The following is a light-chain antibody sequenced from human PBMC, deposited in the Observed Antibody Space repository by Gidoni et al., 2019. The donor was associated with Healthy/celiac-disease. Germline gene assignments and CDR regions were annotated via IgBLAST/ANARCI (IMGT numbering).Light chain of an antibody. CDR1: QSVSSSY. CDR2: GAS. V-gene: IGKV3-20*01. Sequence: EIVLTQSPGTLSLSPGERATLSCRASQSVSSSYLAWYQQKPGQAPRLLIYGASSSATGIPDRFSGSGSGTDFTLTISRLEPEDFAVYYCQQYGSSRDTFGQGTKLEIK. CDR3: QQYGSSRDT. J-gene: IGKJ2*01.